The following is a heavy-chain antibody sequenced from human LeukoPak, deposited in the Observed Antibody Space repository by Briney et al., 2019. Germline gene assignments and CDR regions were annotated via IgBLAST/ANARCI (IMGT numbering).Heavy chain of an antibody. CDR3: ARSRITGITGLGY. D-gene: IGHD1-20*01. CDR1: GFTFGSYS. CDR2: ISSSSSTI. Sequence: GGSLRLSCAASGFTFGSYSMNWVRQAPGKGLEWVSYISSSSSTIYYADSVKGRFTISRDNAKNSLYLQMNSLRAEDTAVYYCARSRITGITGLGYWGQGTLVTVSS. V-gene: IGHV3-48*01. J-gene: IGHJ4*02.